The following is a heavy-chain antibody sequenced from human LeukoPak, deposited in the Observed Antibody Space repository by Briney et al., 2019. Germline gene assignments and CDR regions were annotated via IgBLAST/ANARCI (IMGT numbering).Heavy chain of an antibody. J-gene: IGHJ5*02. D-gene: IGHD3-22*01. Sequence: GGSLRLSCAASGFTFSSYNMHWVRQAPGKGLEWVSSISSSSSYIYYADSVKGRFTISRDNAKKSLYLQMNSLRAEDTAVYYCARTYYYDSSGYREDWFDPWGQGTLVTVSS. CDR1: GFTFSSYN. CDR2: ISSSSSYI. CDR3: ARTYYYDSSGYREDWFDP. V-gene: IGHV3-21*01.